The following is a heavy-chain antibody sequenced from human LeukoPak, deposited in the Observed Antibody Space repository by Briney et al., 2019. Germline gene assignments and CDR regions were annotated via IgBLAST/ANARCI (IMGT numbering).Heavy chain of an antibody. CDR1: GYTFTGYY. D-gene: IGHD6-6*01. CDR3: ARIGIAARPIDY. Sequence: ASVKVSCKASGYTFTGYYMHWVRQTPGQGLEWMGWINPNSGGTNYAQKFQGRVTMTRDTSISTAYMELSRLRSDDTAVYYCARIGIAARPIDYWGQGTLVTVSS. V-gene: IGHV1-2*02. J-gene: IGHJ4*02. CDR2: INPNSGGT.